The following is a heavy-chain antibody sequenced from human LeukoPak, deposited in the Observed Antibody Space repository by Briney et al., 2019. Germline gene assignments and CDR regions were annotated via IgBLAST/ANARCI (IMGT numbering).Heavy chain of an antibody. J-gene: IGHJ6*01. Sequence: GGSLRLSCAASGFTFSRFAMSWVRRTPGKGLEAVSGISGSGDNTLYVDSVKGRFTIYRVNSKNTLYMEMNSLRAEDTAIYYWAKMKGHPLPKYYIDVWGQGTPVTVSS. CDR1: GFTFSRFA. D-gene: IGHD1-26*01. V-gene: IGHV3-23*01. CDR3: AKMKGHPLPKYYIDV. CDR2: ISGSGDNT.